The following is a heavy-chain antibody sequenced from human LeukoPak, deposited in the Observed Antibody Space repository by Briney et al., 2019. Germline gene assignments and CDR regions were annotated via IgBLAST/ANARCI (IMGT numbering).Heavy chain of an antibody. CDR3: ARYGRGVGASRDWFDP. Sequence: GESLKISCKGSGYSFTTYWIGRVRQLPGKGLEWMGIIYPGDSDTRYSPSFQGQVTISADKSISTAYLQWNSLKASDTAIYYCARYGRGVGASRDWFDPWGQGTLVTVSS. CDR1: GYSFTTYW. CDR2: IYPGDSDT. J-gene: IGHJ5*02. D-gene: IGHD3-10*02. V-gene: IGHV5-51*01.